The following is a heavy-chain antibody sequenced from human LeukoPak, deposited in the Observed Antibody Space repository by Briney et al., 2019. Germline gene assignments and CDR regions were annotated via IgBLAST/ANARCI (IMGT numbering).Heavy chain of an antibody. D-gene: IGHD3-22*01. CDR1: GFTFSSYG. J-gene: IGHJ4*02. Sequence: PGGSLRLSCAASGFTFSSYGMHRVRQAPGKGLEWVAVISYDGSNKYYADSVKGRFTISRDNSKNTLYLQMNSLRAEDTAVYYCAKESSSGYYPDYWGQRTLVTVSS. V-gene: IGHV3-30*18. CDR2: ISYDGSNK. CDR3: AKESSSGYYPDY.